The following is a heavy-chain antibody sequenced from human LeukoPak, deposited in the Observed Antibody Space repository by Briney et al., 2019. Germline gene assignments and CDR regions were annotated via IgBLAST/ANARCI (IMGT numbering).Heavy chain of an antibody. D-gene: IGHD3-10*01. Sequence: ASVKVSCKASGYTFTGYYMQWVRQAPGQGLEWMGWINPNSGGTNYAQKFQGRVTMTRDTSISTAYMELSGLRSDDTAVYYCARANMVRGVGLFCDRNWFDPWGQGTLVTVSS. CDR3: ARANMVRGVGLFCDRNWFDP. CDR1: GYTFTGYY. V-gene: IGHV1-2*02. J-gene: IGHJ5*02. CDR2: INPNSGGT.